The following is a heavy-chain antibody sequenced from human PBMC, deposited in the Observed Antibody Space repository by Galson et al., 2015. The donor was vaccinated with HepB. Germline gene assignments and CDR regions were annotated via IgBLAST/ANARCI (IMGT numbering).Heavy chain of an antibody. J-gene: IGHJ4*02. D-gene: IGHD6-19*01. CDR3: AREASSGYYYFDY. V-gene: IGHV3-66*01. CDR2: LYRGGGT. CDR1: GFTVSSNY. Sequence: SLRLSCAASGFTVSSNYMTWVRQAPGKGLEWVSTLYRGGGTYYEDSVKGRFTISRDNSKNTLFLQMNSLRAEDTAVYYCAREASSGYYYFDYWGQGTLVTVSS.